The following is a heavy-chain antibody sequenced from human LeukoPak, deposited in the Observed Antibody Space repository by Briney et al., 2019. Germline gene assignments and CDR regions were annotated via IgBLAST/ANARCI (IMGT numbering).Heavy chain of an antibody. CDR1: GGSFSGYY. D-gene: IGHD6-19*01. CDR3: ARGVRIAVDGTVLGGFDP. V-gene: IGHV4-34*01. J-gene: IGHJ5*02. Sequence: SETLSFTCAVYGGSFSGYYWSWIRQPPGKGLEWIGEINHSGSTNYNPSLKSRVTISVDTSKNQFSLKLSSVTAADTAVYYCARGVRIAVDGTVLGGFDPWGQGTLVTVSS. CDR2: INHSGST.